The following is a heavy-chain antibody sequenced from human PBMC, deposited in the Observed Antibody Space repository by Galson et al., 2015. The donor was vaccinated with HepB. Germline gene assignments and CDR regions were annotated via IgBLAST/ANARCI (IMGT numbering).Heavy chain of an antibody. D-gene: IGHD3-3*01. CDR2: INPSGGST. Sequence: SVKVSCKASGYTFTRYYMHWVRQAPGQGLEWMGIINPSGGSTSYAQKFQGRVTMTRDTSTSTVYMELSSLRSEDTAVYYCAREDFWSGYPPPDAFDIWGQGTMVTVSS. CDR1: GYTFTRYY. CDR3: AREDFWSGYPPPDAFDI. V-gene: IGHV1-46*03. J-gene: IGHJ3*02.